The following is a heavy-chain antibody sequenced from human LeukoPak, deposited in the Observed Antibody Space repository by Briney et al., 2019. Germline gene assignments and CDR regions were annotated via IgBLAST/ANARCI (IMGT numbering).Heavy chain of an antibody. CDR2: IYSGGST. Sequence: GGSLRLSCAASGFTVSSNYKSWVRQAPGKWLEWVSVIYSGGSTYYADSVKGRFTISRDNSKNTLYLQMNSLRAEDTAVYYCASSGWYGGFDYWGQGTLVTVSS. D-gene: IGHD6-19*01. V-gene: IGHV3-53*01. CDR3: ASSGWYGGFDY. CDR1: GFTVSSNY. J-gene: IGHJ4*02.